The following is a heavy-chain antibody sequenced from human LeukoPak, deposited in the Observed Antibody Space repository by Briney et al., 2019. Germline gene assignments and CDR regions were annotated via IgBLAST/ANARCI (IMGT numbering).Heavy chain of an antibody. Sequence: TGGSLRLSCAASEFTFSSFAMNWVRQAPGKGLEWVSGTSDSGTTTYYADSVKGRFTMSRDNSKKTLFLQMDSLRAEDTAVYYCAKGGSGSCFYYGMDVWGQGTTVTVSS. D-gene: IGHD3-10*01. V-gene: IGHV3-23*01. CDR3: AKGGSGSCFYYGMDV. CDR1: EFTFSSFA. CDR2: TSDSGTTT. J-gene: IGHJ6*02.